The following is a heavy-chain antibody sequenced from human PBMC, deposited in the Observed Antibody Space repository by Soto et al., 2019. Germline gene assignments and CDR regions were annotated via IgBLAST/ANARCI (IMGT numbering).Heavy chain of an antibody. Sequence: QLQLQESGPGLVKPSETLSLTCTVSGGSVSSGSYYWTWIRQPPGKGLEWTGYIYDTGSTYYNPSLKGRVAIAQETSKNQFSLKLSSVTAADTAVYYCASVHSGWYPDSWGQGTLVTVSS. CDR1: GGSVSSGSYY. CDR2: IYDTGST. V-gene: IGHV4-61*01. CDR3: ASVHSGWYPDS. J-gene: IGHJ4*02. D-gene: IGHD6-19*01.